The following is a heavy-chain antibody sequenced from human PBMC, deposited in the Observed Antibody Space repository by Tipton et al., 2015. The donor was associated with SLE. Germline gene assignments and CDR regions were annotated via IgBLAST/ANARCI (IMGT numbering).Heavy chain of an antibody. J-gene: IGHJ4*02. CDR1: GYSFNTYW. CDR3: ARHTAVDTAMVAD. CDR2: IYPGDSDT. D-gene: IGHD5-18*01. V-gene: IGHV5-51*01. Sequence: QLVQSGAEVKKPGESLKISCKGSGYSFNTYWIGWVRQMPGKGLEWMGIIYPGDSDTRYSPSFQGQVTISADKSISTAYLQWSSLKASDTAMYYCARHTAVDTAMVADWGQGTLVTVSS.